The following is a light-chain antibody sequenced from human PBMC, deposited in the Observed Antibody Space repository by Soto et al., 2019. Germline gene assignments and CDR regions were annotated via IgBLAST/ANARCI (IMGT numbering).Light chain of an antibody. V-gene: IGKV3-15*01. CDR2: GAS. CDR1: RSVSSN. J-gene: IGKJ1*01. Sequence: EIVMTQSPATLSVSPGERATLSCRTSRSVSSNLAWYQQKPGQAPRLLIYGASTRATGIPARFSGSGSGTEFTLTINSLQSEDFAVYYCQQYNNWWTFGQGTKVEIK. CDR3: QQYNNWWT.